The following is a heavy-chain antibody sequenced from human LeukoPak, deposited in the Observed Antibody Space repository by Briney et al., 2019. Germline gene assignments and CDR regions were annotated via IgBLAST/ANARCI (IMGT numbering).Heavy chain of an antibody. CDR2: IYYSGST. Sequence: SETLSLTCAVSGGSISRSNWWSWVRQSPGKGLEWIGYIYYSGSTNYNPSLKSRVTISVDTSKNEFSLKLSSVTAADTAVYYCARILSTGYPDYWGQGTLVTVSS. V-gene: IGHV4-4*02. D-gene: IGHD2/OR15-2a*01. CDR1: GGSISRSNW. CDR3: ARILSTGYPDY. J-gene: IGHJ4*02.